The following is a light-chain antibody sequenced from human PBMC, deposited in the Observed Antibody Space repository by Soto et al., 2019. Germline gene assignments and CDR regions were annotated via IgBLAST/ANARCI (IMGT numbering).Light chain of an antibody. CDR1: SSNIGAGYD. V-gene: IGLV1-40*01. CDR2: GNN. Sequence: QSVLTQPPSVSGAPGQRVTISCTGSSSNIGAGYDVHWYRQLPGTAPKLLIYGNNNRPSGVPDRFSGSKSGTSASLAITGLQAEDEADYYCQSYDSSGYVFGGGTKLTVL. J-gene: IGLJ2*01. CDR3: QSYDSSGYV.